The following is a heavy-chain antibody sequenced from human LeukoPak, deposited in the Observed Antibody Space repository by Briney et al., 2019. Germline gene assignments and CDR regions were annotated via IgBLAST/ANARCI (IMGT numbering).Heavy chain of an antibody. Sequence: SETLSLTCTVSGGSISSYYWSWIRQPPGKGLEWIVYINYSGSTNYNPSLKSRVTISVDTSKNQFSLKLSSVTAADTAVYYCARIVVERRFAPWGQGTLVTVSS. CDR3: ARIVVERRFAP. J-gene: IGHJ5*02. V-gene: IGHV4-59*01. CDR2: INYSGST. CDR1: GGSISSYY. D-gene: IGHD2-2*01.